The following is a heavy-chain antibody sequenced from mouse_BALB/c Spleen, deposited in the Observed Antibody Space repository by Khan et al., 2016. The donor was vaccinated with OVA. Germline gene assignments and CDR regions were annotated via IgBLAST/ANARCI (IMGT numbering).Heavy chain of an antibody. Sequence: VQLQQSGPELLKPGASVKMSCKASGYTFTSYVMHWVKQKPGQGLEWIGYIYPFNADSKYSEKFKGKATLTSDTSSNTAYMELSSLTSEDSAVYYCATQGSTYTWFAYWGQGTLVTVSA. CDR3: ATQGSTYTWFAY. V-gene: IGHV1S136*01. CDR1: GYTFTSYV. CDR2: IYPFNADS. J-gene: IGHJ3*01. D-gene: IGHD1-1*01.